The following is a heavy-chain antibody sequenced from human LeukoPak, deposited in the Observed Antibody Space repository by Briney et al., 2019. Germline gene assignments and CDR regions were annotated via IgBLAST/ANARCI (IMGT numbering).Heavy chain of an antibody. CDR3: AGSKVSGTGTVWVY. J-gene: IGHJ4*02. CDR2: INPNSDAT. V-gene: IGHV1-2*06. D-gene: IGHD3/OR15-3a*01. Sequence: ASVTVSCKASGYTFTDYYIHWVRQAPGQGLEWMGRINPNSDATDYPQKFQGRVTMTRDTSISTAYMELSRLRSDDTAVYYCAGSKVSGTGTVWVYWGQGTLVTASS. CDR1: GYTFTDYY.